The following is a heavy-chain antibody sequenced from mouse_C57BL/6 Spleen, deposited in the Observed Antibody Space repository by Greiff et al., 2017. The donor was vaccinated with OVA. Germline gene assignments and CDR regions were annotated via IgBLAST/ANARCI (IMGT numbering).Heavy chain of an antibody. V-gene: IGHV1-52*01. CDR2: IDPSDSET. J-gene: IGHJ2*01. Sequence: QVHVKQPGAELVRPGSSVKLSCKASGYTFTSYWMHWVKQRPIQGLEWIGNIDPSDSETHYNQKFKDKATLTVDKSSSTAYMQLSSLTSEDSAVYYCARSGDRDYFDYWGQGTTLTVSS. CDR3: ARSGDRDYFDY. CDR1: GYTFTSYW. D-gene: IGHD3-2*01.